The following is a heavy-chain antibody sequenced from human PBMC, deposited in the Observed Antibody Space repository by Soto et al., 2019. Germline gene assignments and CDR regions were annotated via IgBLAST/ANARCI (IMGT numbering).Heavy chain of an antibody. CDR2: ISYDGSNK. J-gene: IGHJ6*02. CDR1: GFTFSSYG. D-gene: IGHD3-3*01. CDR3: ANFARPYYYGMDV. V-gene: IGHV3-30*18. Sequence: GGSLRLSCAASGFTFSSYGMHWVRQAPGKGLEWVAVISYDGSNKYYADSVKGRFTISRDNSKNTLYLQMNSLRAEDTAVYYCANFARPYYYGMDVWGQGTTVTVSS.